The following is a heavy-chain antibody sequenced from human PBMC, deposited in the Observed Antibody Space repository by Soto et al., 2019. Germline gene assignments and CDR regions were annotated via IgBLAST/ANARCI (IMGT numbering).Heavy chain of an antibody. Sequence: QLQLQESGPGLVKPSETLSLSCTVSGGSISSRTYYWGWIRQPTGKGLEWIGNIHYSGSTDYNPSLESRVTLSVDTSKRQFSLKLGSVTAADTAGYYCARLRGRIDYWGQGTLVTVSS. J-gene: IGHJ4*02. V-gene: IGHV4-39*01. D-gene: IGHD4-17*01. CDR3: ARLRGRIDY. CDR2: IHYSGST. CDR1: GGSISSRTYY.